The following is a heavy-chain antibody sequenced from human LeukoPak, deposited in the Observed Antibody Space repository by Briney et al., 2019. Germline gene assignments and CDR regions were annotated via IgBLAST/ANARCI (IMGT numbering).Heavy chain of an antibody. CDR3: ARRGYLDVDGMDV. J-gene: IGHJ6*02. V-gene: IGHV4-59*08. CDR1: GGSISSYY. D-gene: IGHD1-1*01. CDR2: IYYSGST. Sequence: SETLSLTCTVSGGSISSYYWSWIRQPPGKGLEWIGYIYYSGSTNYNPSLKSRVTISVDTSKNQFSLKLSSVTAADTAVYYCARRGYLDVDGMDVWGQGTTVTVSS.